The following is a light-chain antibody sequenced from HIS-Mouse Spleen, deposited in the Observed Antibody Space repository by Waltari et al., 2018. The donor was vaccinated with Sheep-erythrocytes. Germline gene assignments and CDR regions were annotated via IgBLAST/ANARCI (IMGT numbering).Light chain of an antibody. Sequence: QSALTQPRSVSGSPGQSVTISCTGTSSDVGGYNYVSWYQQHPGKAPKRMIYDVRKRPSGVPDRFSGSKSGNTASLTISGLQAEDEADYYCCSYAGSYNHVFATGTKVTVL. V-gene: IGLV2-11*01. CDR2: DVR. J-gene: IGLJ1*01. CDR3: CSYAGSYNHV. CDR1: SSDVGGYNY.